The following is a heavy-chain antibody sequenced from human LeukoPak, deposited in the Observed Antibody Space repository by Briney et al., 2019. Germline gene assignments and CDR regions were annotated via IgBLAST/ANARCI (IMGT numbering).Heavy chain of an antibody. CDR1: GFTFSSYW. CDR2: ISGSGGST. V-gene: IGHV3-23*01. D-gene: IGHD2-2*01. CDR3: APSARYCSSTSCPY. J-gene: IGHJ4*02. Sequence: GGSLRLSCAASGFTFSSYWMSRVRQAPGKGLEWVSAISGSGGSTYYADSVKGRFTISRDNSKNTLYLQMNSLRAEDTAVYYCAPSARYCSSTSCPYWGQGTLVTVSS.